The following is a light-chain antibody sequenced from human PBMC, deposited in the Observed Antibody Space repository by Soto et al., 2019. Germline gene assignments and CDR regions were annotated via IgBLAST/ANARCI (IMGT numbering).Light chain of an antibody. CDR1: QSISSY. CDR3: QQRYSTPPIT. J-gene: IGKJ5*01. CDR2: AAS. V-gene: IGKV1-39*01. Sequence: DIQMTQSPSSLSASVGDRVTITCRASQSISSYINWYQQKPGKAHKLLIYAASSLQSGVPSRFSSSGSGTDFTLTIISLQNEDFETDYCQQRYSTPPITFGQGTRLEIK.